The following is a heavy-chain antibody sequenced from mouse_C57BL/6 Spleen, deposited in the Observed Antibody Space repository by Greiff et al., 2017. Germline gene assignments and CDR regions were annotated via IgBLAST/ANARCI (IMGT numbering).Heavy chain of an antibody. Sequence: EVKLMESGEGLVKPGGSLKLSCAASGFTFSSYAMSWVRQTPEKRLEWVAYISSGGDYIYYADTVEGRFTISRDNARNTLYLQMSSLKSEDTAMYYCTRERVEATVVGGGYFDYWGQGTTLTVSS. CDR3: TRERVEATVVGGGYFDY. CDR1: GFTFSSYA. V-gene: IGHV5-9-1*02. J-gene: IGHJ2*01. D-gene: IGHD1-1*01. CDR2: ISSGGDYI.